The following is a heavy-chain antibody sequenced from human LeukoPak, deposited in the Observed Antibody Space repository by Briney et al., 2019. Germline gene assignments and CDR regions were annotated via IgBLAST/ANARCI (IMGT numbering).Heavy chain of an antibody. CDR1: GYTFTSYG. Sequence: ASVKVSCKASGYTFTSYGISWVRQAPGQGLEWMGWISAYNGNTNYAQKLQGRVTMTRDMSTSTVYMELSSLRSEDTAVYYCASYTYYYGSGRGYYYYMDVWGKGATVTVSS. D-gene: IGHD3-10*01. J-gene: IGHJ6*03. CDR3: ASYTYYYGSGRGYYYYMDV. V-gene: IGHV1-18*01. CDR2: ISAYNGNT.